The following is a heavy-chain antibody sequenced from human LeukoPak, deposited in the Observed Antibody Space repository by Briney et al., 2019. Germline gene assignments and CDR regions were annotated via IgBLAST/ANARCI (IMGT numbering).Heavy chain of an antibody. CDR3: ARSNGFGMDV. CDR1: GFTFSFNS. D-gene: IGHD2-8*01. CDR2: IKRDGSGT. V-gene: IGHV3-74*01. Sequence: QPGRSLRLSCAASGFTFSFNSMHWVRQGPGKGLVWVSRIKRDGSGTTYADSVKGRVTISRDNAKNTLYLQMNSLRAEDTAVYYCARSNGFGMDVWGQGTTVTVSS. J-gene: IGHJ6*02.